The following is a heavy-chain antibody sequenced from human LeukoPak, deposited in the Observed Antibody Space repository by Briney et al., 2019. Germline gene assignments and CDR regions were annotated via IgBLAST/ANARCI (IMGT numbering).Heavy chain of an antibody. Sequence: SETLSLTCAVYGGSFSGYYWSWIRQPPGKGLEWIEEINHSGSTNYNPSLKSRVTISVDTSKNQFSLKLSSVTAADAAVYYCARGARRGIVVVPAATKYYFDYWGQGTLVTVSS. J-gene: IGHJ4*02. CDR3: ARGARRGIVVVPAATKYYFDY. V-gene: IGHV4-34*01. D-gene: IGHD2-2*01. CDR2: INHSGST. CDR1: GGSFSGYY.